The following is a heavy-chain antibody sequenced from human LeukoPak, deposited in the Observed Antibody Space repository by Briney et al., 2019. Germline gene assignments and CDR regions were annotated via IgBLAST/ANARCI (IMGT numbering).Heavy chain of an antibody. J-gene: IGHJ3*02. D-gene: IGHD4-17*01. Sequence: GGSLSLFCAASGITACRYAMTWVRQAPGKGLEWVSSISGSGDRTMYADSVKGRFTISRDNFKNTLSLQMNSLIAEDTAVYHCAKDPNGDYIGAFDMWGQGTMVTVSS. CDR1: GITACRYA. V-gene: IGHV3-23*01. CDR3: AKDPNGDYIGAFDM. CDR2: ISGSGDRT.